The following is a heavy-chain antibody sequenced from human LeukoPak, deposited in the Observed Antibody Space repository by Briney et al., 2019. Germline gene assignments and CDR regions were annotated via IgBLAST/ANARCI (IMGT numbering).Heavy chain of an antibody. CDR3: ASTIAAAANYYGMDV. Sequence: SETLSLTCAVSGGSISSGGYSWSWIRQPPGKGLEWIGYIYHSGSTYYNPSLKSRVTISVDRSKNQFSLKLSSVTAADTAVYYCASTIAAAANYYGMDVWGQGTTVTVSS. V-gene: IGHV4-30-2*01. CDR1: GGSISSGGYS. D-gene: IGHD6-13*01. J-gene: IGHJ6*02. CDR2: IYHSGST.